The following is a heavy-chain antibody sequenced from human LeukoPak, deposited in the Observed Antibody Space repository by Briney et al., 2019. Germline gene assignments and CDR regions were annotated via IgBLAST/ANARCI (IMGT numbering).Heavy chain of an antibody. CDR2: MSNSGSTI. Sequence: GGSLRLSCAASGFSFSDYYMSWIRQAPGKGLEWVSYMSNSGSTIYYADSVKGRFTISRDNTKNSLYLQMNSLRAEDTAVYYCASVLWFGGIFFDYSGQGTLATVSS. D-gene: IGHD3-10*01. CDR1: GFSFSDYY. V-gene: IGHV3-11*01. J-gene: IGHJ4*02. CDR3: ASVLWFGGIFFDY.